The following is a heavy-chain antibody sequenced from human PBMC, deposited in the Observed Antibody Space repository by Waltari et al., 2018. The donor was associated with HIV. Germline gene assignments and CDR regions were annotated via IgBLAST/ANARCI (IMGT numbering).Heavy chain of an antibody. CDR1: GPSFGRVG. Sequence: QVQLVESGGGVVQPGDVLRLSCAASGPSFGRVGMHWVRQAPGRGVEGVEAISYDGIKKFHADSVRVRFTISRDTSKKTLYLQMNTLKTEDTSVYFCAIDSSQVLWFGESLALWGQGTQVTVS. CDR3: AIDSSQVLWFGESLAL. D-gene: IGHD3-10*01. J-gene: IGHJ4*02. CDR2: ISYDGIKK. V-gene: IGHV3-30*03.